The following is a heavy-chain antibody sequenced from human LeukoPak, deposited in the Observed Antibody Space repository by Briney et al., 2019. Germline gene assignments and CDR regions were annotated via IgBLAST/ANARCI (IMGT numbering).Heavy chain of an antibody. J-gene: IGHJ3*02. CDR1: GYTFTTYA. CDR2: INTNTGNP. CDR3: ARVVDYYDSSGPRGWDAFDI. D-gene: IGHD3-22*01. V-gene: IGHV7-4-1*02. Sequence: ASVKVSCKASGYTFTTYAMNWVRQAPGQGLEWMGWINTNTGNPTYAQGFTGRFVFSLDTSVSTAYLQISSLKAEDTAVYYCARVVDYYDSSGPRGWDAFDIWGQGTMVTVSS.